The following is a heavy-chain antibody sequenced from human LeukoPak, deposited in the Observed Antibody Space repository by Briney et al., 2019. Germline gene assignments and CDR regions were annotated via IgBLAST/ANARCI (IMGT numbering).Heavy chain of an antibody. V-gene: IGHV4-34*01. CDR1: GGSFSGYY. J-gene: IGHJ4*02. D-gene: IGHD1-14*01. CDR3: ASVYIGY. Sequence: SETLSLICAVYGGSFSGYYWSWIRQPPGKGLEWIGEINHSGSTNYNPSLKSRVTISVDTSKNQFSLKLSSVTAADTAVYYCASVYIGYWGQGTLVTVSS. CDR2: INHSGST.